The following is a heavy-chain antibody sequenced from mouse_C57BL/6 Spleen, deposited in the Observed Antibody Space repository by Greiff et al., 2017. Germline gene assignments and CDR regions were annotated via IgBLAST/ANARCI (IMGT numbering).Heavy chain of an antibody. V-gene: IGHV5-17*01. CDR3: ARPADYYGSTPFAY. J-gene: IGHJ3*01. CDR2: ISSGSSTI. D-gene: IGHD1-1*01. Sequence: EVQLVESGGGLVKPGGSLKLSCAASGFTFSDYGMHWVRQAPEKGLEWVAYISSGSSTIYYADTVKGRFTISRDNAKNTLFLQMTSLRSEDTAMYYCARPADYYGSTPFAYWGQGTLVTVSA. CDR1: GFTFSDYG.